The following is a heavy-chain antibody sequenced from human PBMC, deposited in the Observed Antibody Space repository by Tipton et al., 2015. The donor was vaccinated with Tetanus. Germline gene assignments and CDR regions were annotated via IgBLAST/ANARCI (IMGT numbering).Heavy chain of an antibody. D-gene: IGHD3-22*01. Sequence: TLSLTCAVSGASISSVNYYWSWIRQPPRKGLEWVGYIYHSGSAYYKPSLKGRVTISVDTSKNQFSLSVSSVTAADTAVYYCARNQRWLPYYYAMDVWGRGTTVTVSS. CDR2: IYHSGSA. CDR1: GASISSVNYY. V-gene: IGHV4-30-4*01. J-gene: IGHJ6*02. CDR3: ARNQRWLPYYYAMDV.